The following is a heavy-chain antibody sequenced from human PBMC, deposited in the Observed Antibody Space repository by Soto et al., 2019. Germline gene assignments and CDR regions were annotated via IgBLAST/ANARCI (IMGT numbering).Heavy chain of an antibody. D-gene: IGHD3-16*01. CDR1: GYTFISYG. CDR3: ARGGYYDNSWGKLSHYGLDV. V-gene: IGHV1-18*01. J-gene: IGHJ6*02. CDR2: ISPYNDYT. Sequence: QVQLAQSANEVKKPGASVRVSGKAAGYTFISYGIAWVRQAPGQGLEWMGWISPYNDYTVYAQKFQGRVSMTADTSTRTVYMNLRGLKSDDTAVYYCARGGYYDNSWGKLSHYGLDVWGQGTSVSVSS.